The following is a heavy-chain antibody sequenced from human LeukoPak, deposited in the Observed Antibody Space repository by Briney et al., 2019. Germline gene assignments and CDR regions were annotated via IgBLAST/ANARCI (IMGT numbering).Heavy chain of an antibody. Sequence: PGGSLRLSCAASGFTFSSYAMHWVRQAPGKGLEWVAFIRYDGSNKYYADSVKGRFTISRDNSKNTLYLQMNSLRAEDTAVYYCAARGDIVATITVDYWGQGTLVTVSS. CDR1: GFTFSSYA. CDR3: AARGDIVATITVDY. D-gene: IGHD5-12*01. V-gene: IGHV3-30*02. CDR2: IRYDGSNK. J-gene: IGHJ4*02.